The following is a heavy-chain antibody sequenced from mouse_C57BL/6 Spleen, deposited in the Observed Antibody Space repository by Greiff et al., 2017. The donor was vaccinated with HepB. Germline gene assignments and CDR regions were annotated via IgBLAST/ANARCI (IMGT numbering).Heavy chain of an antibody. CDR3: ARGHYYGSFYAMDY. CDR2: INPYNGGT. V-gene: IGHV1-19*01. J-gene: IGHJ4*01. D-gene: IGHD1-1*01. CDR1: GYTFTDYY. Sequence: EVKLQQSGPVLVKPGASVKMSCKASGYTFTDYYMNWVKQSHGKSLEWIGVINPYNGGTSYNQKFKGKATLTVDKSSSTAYMELNSLTSEDSAVYYCARGHYYGSFYAMDYWGQGTSVTVSS.